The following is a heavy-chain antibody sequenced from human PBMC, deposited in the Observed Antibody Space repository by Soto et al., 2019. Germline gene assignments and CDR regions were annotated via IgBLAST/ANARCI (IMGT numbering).Heavy chain of an antibody. CDR3: VRDGTKTLRDWFDP. CDR2: IYATGTT. D-gene: IGHD1-1*01. CDR1: CASIIGYY. Sequence: SETLSLTCTVSCASIIGYYWIWIRKSAGKGLEWIGRIYATGTTGYNPSLKSRVMMSVDTSKKQFSLKLRSVTAADTAVYYCVRDGTKTLRDWFDPWGQGISVTVSS. V-gene: IGHV4-4*07. J-gene: IGHJ5*02.